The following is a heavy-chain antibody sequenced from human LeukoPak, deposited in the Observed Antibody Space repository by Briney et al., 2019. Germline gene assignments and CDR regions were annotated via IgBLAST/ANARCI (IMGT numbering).Heavy chain of an antibody. CDR2: IKQDGSEK. J-gene: IGHJ6*02. CDR3: ARDNLAGRGYYYGMDV. CDR1: GFTFSSYW. Sequence: GGSLRLSCAASGFTFSSYWMSWVRQAPGKGLEWVANIKQDGSEKYYVDSVKGRFSISRDNAKNSLYLQMNSLRAEDTAVYYCARDNLAGRGYYYGMDVWGQGTTVTVSS. V-gene: IGHV3-7*01.